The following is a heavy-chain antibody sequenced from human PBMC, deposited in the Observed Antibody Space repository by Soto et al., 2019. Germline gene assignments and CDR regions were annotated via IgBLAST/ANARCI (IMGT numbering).Heavy chain of an antibody. D-gene: IGHD3-22*01. CDR3: AVSAGWLAP. CDR1: GFSLSNAKVG. J-gene: IGHJ5*02. V-gene: IGHV2-26*01. CDR2: IFSNDEK. Sequence: QVTLKESGPVLVKPTETLTLTCNVSGFSLSNAKVGVSWIREPPGKALEWLAHIFSNDEKSYSTSLKSRLTISKDSSKRQVVLTTTNVAPVDTATYYCAVSAGWLAPLGQGTLVIGSS.